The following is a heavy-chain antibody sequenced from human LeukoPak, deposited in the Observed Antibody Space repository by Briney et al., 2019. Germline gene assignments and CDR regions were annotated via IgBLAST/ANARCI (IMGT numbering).Heavy chain of an antibody. V-gene: IGHV3-23*01. J-gene: IGHJ4*02. CDR1: GFTFSSYA. Sequence: AGGSLRLSCAASGFTFSSYAMSWVRQAPGKGLEWVSAISGSGGSTYYADSVKGRFTISRDNSKNTLYLQMNSLRAEDTAVYYCAYEYYYDSSGQAVEPNFDYWGQGTLVTVSS. CDR3: AYEYYYDSSGQAVEPNFDY. D-gene: IGHD3-22*01. CDR2: ISGSGGST.